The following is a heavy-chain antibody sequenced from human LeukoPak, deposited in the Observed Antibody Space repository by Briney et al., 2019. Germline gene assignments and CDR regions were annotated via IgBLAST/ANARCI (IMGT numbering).Heavy chain of an antibody. D-gene: IGHD1-26*01. V-gene: IGHV3-30*02. CDR2: IRYDGSNK. CDR3: AKDRWKDGIVGATDFAY. CDR1: GFIFSNYE. J-gene: IGHJ4*02. Sequence: GGSLRLSCAASGFIFSNYEMNWVRQAPGKGLEWVAFIRYDGSNKYYADSVKGRFTISRDNSKNTMYLQMNSLRAEDTAVYYCAKDRWKDGIVGATDFAYWGQGTLVTVYS.